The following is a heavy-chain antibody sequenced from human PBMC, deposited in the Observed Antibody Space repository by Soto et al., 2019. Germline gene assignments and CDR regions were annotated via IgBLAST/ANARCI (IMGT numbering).Heavy chain of an antibody. Sequence: QVQLVQSGAEVKKPGASVKVSCKASGYTFTSYAMHWVRQAPGQRLEWMGWINAGNGNTKYSQKFQGRVTITRDTSGSTAYMEPSSLRSEDTAVYYCAKDYYDSSGYYPPALLFDYWGQGTLVTVSS. CDR1: GYTFTSYA. CDR2: INAGNGNT. D-gene: IGHD3-22*01. V-gene: IGHV1-3*01. J-gene: IGHJ4*02. CDR3: AKDYYDSSGYYPPALLFDY.